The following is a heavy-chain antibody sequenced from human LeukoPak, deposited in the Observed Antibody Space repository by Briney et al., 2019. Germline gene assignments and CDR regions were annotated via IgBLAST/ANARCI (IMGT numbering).Heavy chain of an antibody. J-gene: IGHJ4*02. CDR3: AKKFRVRGLISNLGHFDS. CDR2: INDYGGST. Sequence: GGTLRLSCAASGFTLSLNGMTWVRQAPGKGLQWVASINDYGGSTYYADSVKGRFTISRDNSRNTLYLQMNRLRAEDTAVYYCAKKFRVRGLISNLGHFDSWGQGTLVTVSS. CDR1: GFTLSLNG. D-gene: IGHD3-10*01. V-gene: IGHV3-23*01.